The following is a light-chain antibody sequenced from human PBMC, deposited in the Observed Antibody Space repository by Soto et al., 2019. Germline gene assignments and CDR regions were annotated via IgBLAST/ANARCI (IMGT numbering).Light chain of an antibody. V-gene: IGKV3-15*01. J-gene: IGKJ3*01. Sequence: EIVMTQSPATLSVSPGERATLSCRASQSVSSNLTWYQQKPGQAPRLLIYGTSTRATGIPARFSGSGSGTDFTLTISSLQSEDFAVYYCHQSKNWPPVFGPGTKVDIK. CDR2: GTS. CDR1: QSVSSN. CDR3: HQSKNWPPV.